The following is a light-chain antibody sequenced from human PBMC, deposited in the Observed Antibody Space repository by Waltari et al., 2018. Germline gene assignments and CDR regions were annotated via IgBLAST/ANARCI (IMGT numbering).Light chain of an antibody. CDR2: DVT. J-gene: IGLJ3*02. V-gene: IGLV2-11*01. CDR3: CSYAGIWV. Sequence: QSALTQPRSVSGSPGQPVTISCAGTGSAVGDFNSFSWYQQHPGKAPNLVIFDVTKRPSGVPDRFSGSKSGTSASLTVSGLQAEDEADYYCCSYAGIWVFGGGTKLTVL. CDR1: GSAVGDFNS.